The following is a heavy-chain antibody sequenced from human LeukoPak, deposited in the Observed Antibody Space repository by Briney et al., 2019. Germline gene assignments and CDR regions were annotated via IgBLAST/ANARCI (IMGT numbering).Heavy chain of an antibody. V-gene: IGHV3-9*01. CDR1: GFTFDDYA. J-gene: IGHJ4*02. Sequence: GGSLRLSCAASGFTFDDYAMHWVRQAPGKGLEWVSGISWNSGSIGYADSVKGRFTISRDNAKNSLYLQMNSLRAEDTAVYYCARNRGHQQFDYWGQGTLVTVSS. CDR2: ISWNSGSI. D-gene: IGHD1/OR15-1a*01. CDR3: ARNRGHQQFDY.